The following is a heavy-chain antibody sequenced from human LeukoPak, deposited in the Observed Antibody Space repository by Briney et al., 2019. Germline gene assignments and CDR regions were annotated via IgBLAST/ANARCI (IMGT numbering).Heavy chain of an antibody. D-gene: IGHD3-10*01. CDR3: ARAGSFRFDY. V-gene: IGHV3-74*01. Sequence: GGSLRLSCAASGFTFSTYWIHWVRQAPGKGLVWVSRIDIDGSITNYADSVKGRFTISRDNAKNTLYLQMNDLRAEDTAVYYCARAGSFRFDYWGQGTLVTVSS. J-gene: IGHJ4*02. CDR2: IDIDGSIT. CDR1: GFTFSTYW.